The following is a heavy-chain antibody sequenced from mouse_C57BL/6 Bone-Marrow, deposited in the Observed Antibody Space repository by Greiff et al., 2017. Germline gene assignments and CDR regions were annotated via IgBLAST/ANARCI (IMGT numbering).Heavy chain of an antibody. J-gene: IGHJ4*01. Sequence: EVQRVESGGGLVKPGGSLKLSCAASGFTFSDYGMHWVRQAPEKGLEWVAYISSGSSTIYYADTVKGRFTISRDNANNTLFLHMTSLRSEDTAMYYCASHIYYYGSRYAMDYWGQGTSVTVSS. CDR3: ASHIYYYGSRYAMDY. CDR1: GFTFSDYG. V-gene: IGHV5-17*01. D-gene: IGHD1-1*01. CDR2: ISSGSSTI.